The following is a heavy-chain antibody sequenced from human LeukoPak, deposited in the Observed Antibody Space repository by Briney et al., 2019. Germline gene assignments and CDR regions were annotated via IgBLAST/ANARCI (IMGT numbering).Heavy chain of an antibody. CDR1: GFTFISYS. CDR2: ISSSSSYI. D-gene: IGHD6-13*01. V-gene: IGHV3-21*01. Sequence: GGSLRLPCAASGFTFISYSMNWVRQAPGKGLEWVSSISSSSSYIYYADSVKGRFTISRDNAKNSLYLQMNSLRAEDTAVYYCARDQGSSRYEAGYYYGMDIWGKGTTVTASS. J-gene: IGHJ6*04. CDR3: ARDQGSSRYEAGYYYGMDI.